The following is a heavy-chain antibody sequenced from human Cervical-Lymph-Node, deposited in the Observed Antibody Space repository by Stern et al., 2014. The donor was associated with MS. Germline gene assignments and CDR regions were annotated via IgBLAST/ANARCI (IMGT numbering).Heavy chain of an antibody. CDR3: ATSAGFYSAMDV. J-gene: IGHJ6*02. D-gene: IGHD2-21*01. CDR2: IIPIFGTA. CDR1: GGSFSNSA. Sequence: VQLVESGAAVKKPGSSVKVSCKTSGGSFSNSAFSWIRQAPGQGLEWMGAIIPIFGTATYAQRFQGRVTISAHESTNTAYMELSSLRSEGTAVYYWATSAGFYSAMDVWGQGTTVTVSS. V-gene: IGHV1-69*01.